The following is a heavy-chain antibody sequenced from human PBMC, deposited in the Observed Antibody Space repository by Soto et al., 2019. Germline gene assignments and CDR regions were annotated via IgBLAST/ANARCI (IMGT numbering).Heavy chain of an antibody. D-gene: IGHD5-12*01. CDR1: GFSLSHIRVG. CDR3: ARIERYSTYEYFDF. V-gene: IGHV2-26*01. CDR2: VFSNDAK. J-gene: IGHJ4*02. Sequence: SGPTLVNPTETLTLTCTVSGFSLSHIRVGVGWIRQPPGKALEWLAHVFSNDAKSYSPSLKGRLTISRDTFRSQVVLTMTNVDPVETATYFCARIERYSTYEYFDFWGQGTLVTVSS.